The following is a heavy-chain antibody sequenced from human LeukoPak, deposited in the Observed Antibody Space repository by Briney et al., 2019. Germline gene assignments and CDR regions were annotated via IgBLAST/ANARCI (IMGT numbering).Heavy chain of an antibody. Sequence: SETLSPTCTVSGGSISYYYSTWIRQSPGKGLEWIGQIYYTGSTYYNPSLKRRVTISVDTSRNQFSLTLTSVTAADTAVYHCARGGTCNDMLSFDLWGQGNVVTVFS. CDR3: ARGGTCNDMLSFDL. CDR2: IYYTGST. D-gene: IGHD1-14*01. V-gene: IGHV4-59*01. CDR1: GGSISYYY. J-gene: IGHJ5*02.